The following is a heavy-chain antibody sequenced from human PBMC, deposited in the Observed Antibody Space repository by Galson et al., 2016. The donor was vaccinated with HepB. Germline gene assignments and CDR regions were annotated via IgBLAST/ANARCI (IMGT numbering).Heavy chain of an antibody. CDR2: IYSGGST. J-gene: IGHJ6*02. CDR1: GFTVSNNY. V-gene: IGHV3-53*01. Sequence: SLRLSCAVSGFTVSNNYMSWVRQAPGKGLEWVSLIYSGGSTYYADSVQGRFTISRDSARNTLLLQMKSLRAEDTAIYYCASAYYHYYYYYAMDVWGQGTTVTVSS. D-gene: IGHD3-10*01. CDR3: ASAYYHYYYYYAMDV.